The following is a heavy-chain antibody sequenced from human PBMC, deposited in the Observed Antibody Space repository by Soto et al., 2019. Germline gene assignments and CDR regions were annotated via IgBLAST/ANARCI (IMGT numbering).Heavy chain of an antibody. J-gene: IGHJ4*02. CDR3: ARKDYYDSSGYYPHFDY. Sequence: GSLRLSCAASGFTFSSYSMNWVRQAPGKGLEWVSSISSSSSYIYYADSVKGRFTISRDNAKNSLYLQMNSLRAEDTAVYYCARKDYYDSSGYYPHFDYWGQGTLVTVSS. CDR2: ISSSSSYI. D-gene: IGHD3-22*01. V-gene: IGHV3-21*01. CDR1: GFTFSSYS.